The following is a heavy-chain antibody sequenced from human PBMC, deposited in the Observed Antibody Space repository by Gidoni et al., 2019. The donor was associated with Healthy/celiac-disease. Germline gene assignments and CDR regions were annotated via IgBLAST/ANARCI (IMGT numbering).Heavy chain of an antibody. D-gene: IGHD6-19*01. CDR3: AREARQWLDYGMDV. J-gene: IGHJ6*02. Sequence: QVQLVESGGGVVQPGRSLRRACAASGVTFSSYGMHWVRQAPGKGLGWVAVIWYDGSNKYYADSVKGRFTISRDNSKNTLYLQMNSLRAEDTAVYYCAREARQWLDYGMDVWGQGTTVTVSS. CDR1: GVTFSSYG. V-gene: IGHV3-33*01. CDR2: IWYDGSNK.